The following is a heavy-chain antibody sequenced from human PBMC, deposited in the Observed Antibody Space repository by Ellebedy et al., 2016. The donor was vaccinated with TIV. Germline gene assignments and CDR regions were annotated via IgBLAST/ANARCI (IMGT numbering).Heavy chain of an antibody. Sequence: SVKVSXXASGGTFSSYAISWVRQAPGQGLEWMGRIIPILGIANYAQKFQGRVTITADKSTSTAYMELSSLRSEDTAVYYCARRMITFGGVLDAFDIWGQGTMVTVSS. CDR3: ARRMITFGGVLDAFDI. J-gene: IGHJ3*02. D-gene: IGHD3-16*01. CDR2: IIPILGIA. V-gene: IGHV1-69*04. CDR1: GGTFSSYA.